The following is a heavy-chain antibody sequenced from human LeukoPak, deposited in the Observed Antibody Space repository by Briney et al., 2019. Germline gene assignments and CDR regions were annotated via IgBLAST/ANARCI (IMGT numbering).Heavy chain of an antibody. J-gene: IGHJ6*02. D-gene: IGHD3-16*01. CDR2: ISKSGDHT. Sequence: GGSLRLSCAVSGLTFNNYAMSWVRQAPGKGLEWVSAISKSGDHTYYAASAKGRFTIYRDNSKNMQYLQMYSLRAEDTAVYYCATSWGPDTSAFRWGRDGMDVWGQGTTVIVS. CDR1: GLTFNNYA. CDR3: ATSWGPDTSAFRWGRDGMDV. V-gene: IGHV3-23*01.